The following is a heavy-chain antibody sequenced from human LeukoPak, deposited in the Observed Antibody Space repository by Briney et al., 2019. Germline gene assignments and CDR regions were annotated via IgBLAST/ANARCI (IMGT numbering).Heavy chain of an antibody. CDR2: ISSNGATT. V-gene: IGHV3-64D*06. D-gene: IGHD5-18*01. CDR3: VRRGYNYGYDY. CDR1: GFTFSSYA. Sequence: GGSLRLSCSASGFTFSSYAMHWVRQVPGKGLEYVSSISSNGATTYYAGSVKGRFTISRDNSKNTLYLQMGSLRAEDTAVYYCVRRGYNYGYDYWGQGTLVTVSS. J-gene: IGHJ4*02.